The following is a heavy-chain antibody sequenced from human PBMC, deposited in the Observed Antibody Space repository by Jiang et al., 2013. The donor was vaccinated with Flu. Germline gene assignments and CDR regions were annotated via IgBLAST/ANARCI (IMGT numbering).Heavy chain of an antibody. CDR1: GYTFTGYY. V-gene: IGHV1-2*04. Sequence: GAEVKKPGASVKVSCKASGYTFTGYYMHWVRQAPGQGLEWMGWINPNSGGTNYAQKFQGWVTMTRDTSISTAYMELSRLRSDDTAVYYCAAAVAGTSRGNWFGPWGQGTLVTVSS. J-gene: IGHJ5*02. CDR2: INPNSGGT. CDR3: AAAVAGTSRGNWFGP. D-gene: IGHD6-19*01.